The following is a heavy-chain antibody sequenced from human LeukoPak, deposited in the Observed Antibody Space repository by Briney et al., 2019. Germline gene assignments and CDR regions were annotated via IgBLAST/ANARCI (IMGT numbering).Heavy chain of an antibody. J-gene: IGHJ4*02. Sequence: PSETLSLTCTVSGGSISSDNYYWAWIRQPPGKGLEWIGSMYYSGSTYYNPSLKSRVTISVDTSKNQFSLKLSSVTATDTAVYYCASPYFDFWGQGTLVTVSS. CDR2: MYYSGST. CDR3: ASPYFDF. CDR1: GGSISSDNYY. V-gene: IGHV4-39*01.